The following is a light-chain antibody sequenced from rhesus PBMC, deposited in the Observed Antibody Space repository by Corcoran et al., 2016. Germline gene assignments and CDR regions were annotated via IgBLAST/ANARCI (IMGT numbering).Light chain of an antibody. CDR2: GAS. J-gene: IGKJ1*01. V-gene: IGKV3-24*04. CDR3: QQSSDFWT. Sequence: EIVVTQSPATLSLSPGERATLSCRASQSVDSYLAWYQQKPGQAPRLPNYGASSRATGIPDRVSGRGSGTDFTLTISSLEPEYVGVYYCQQSSDFWTFGQGTKVEIK. CDR1: QSVDSY.